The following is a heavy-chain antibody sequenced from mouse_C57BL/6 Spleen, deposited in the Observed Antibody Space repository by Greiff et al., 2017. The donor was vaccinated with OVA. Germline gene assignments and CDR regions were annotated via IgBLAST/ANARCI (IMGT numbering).Heavy chain of an antibody. J-gene: IGHJ1*03. CDR1: GYTFTSYW. CDR3: ARGYFDV. CDR2: IDPSDSDT. Sequence: QVQLQQPGAELVKPGASVKLSCKASGYTFTSYWMKWVKQRPGKGLEWIGEIDPSDSDTNYNQKFKGKATLTVDTSSSTAYMQHSSLTSEDSAVYYCARGYFDVWGTGTTVTVSS. V-gene: IGHV1-50*01.